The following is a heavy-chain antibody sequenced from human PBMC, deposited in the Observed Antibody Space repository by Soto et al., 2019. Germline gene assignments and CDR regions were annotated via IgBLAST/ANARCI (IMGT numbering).Heavy chain of an antibody. CDR1: GGSFSGYY. D-gene: IGHD3-9*01. CDR3: ARGPSRMLVY. J-gene: IGHJ2*01. Sequence: TSATLSLTCAVYGGSFSGYYWSWIRQPPGKGLEWIGEINHSGSTNYNPSLKSRVTISVDTSKNQFSLKLSSVTAADTAVYYCARGPSRMLVYWGRGTLVTVSS. CDR2: INHSGST. V-gene: IGHV4-34*01.